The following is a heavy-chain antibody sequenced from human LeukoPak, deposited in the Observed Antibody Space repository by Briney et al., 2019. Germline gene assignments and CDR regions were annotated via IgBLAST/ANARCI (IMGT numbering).Heavy chain of an antibody. CDR3: AREATSYYDILTGFNWFDP. CDR1: GGTFSSYA. J-gene: IGHJ5*02. D-gene: IGHD3-9*01. CDR2: IIPILGIA. V-gene: IGHV1-69*04. Sequence: SVKVSCKASGGTFSSYAISWVRQAPGQGLEWMGRIIPILGIANYAQKFQGRVTITADKSTSTAYMELSSLRSEDTAVYYCAREATSYYDILTGFNWFDPWGQGTLVTVSS.